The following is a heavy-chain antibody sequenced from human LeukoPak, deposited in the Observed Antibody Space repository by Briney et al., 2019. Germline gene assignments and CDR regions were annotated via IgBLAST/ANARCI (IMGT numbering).Heavy chain of an antibody. J-gene: IGHJ4*02. CDR1: GGSISSYY. CDR2: IYYSGST. D-gene: IGHD3-3*01. CDR3: AREIRDFWSGYSYFDY. V-gene: IGHV4-59*01. Sequence: SETLSLTCTVSGGSISSYYWSWIRQPPGKGLEWIGYIYYSGSTNYNPSLKSRVTISVDTSKNQFSLKLGSVTAADTAVYYCAREIRDFWSGYSYFDYWGQGTLVTVSS.